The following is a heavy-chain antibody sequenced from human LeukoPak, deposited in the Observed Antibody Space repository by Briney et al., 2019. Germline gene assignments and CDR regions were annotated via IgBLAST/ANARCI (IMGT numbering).Heavy chain of an antibody. Sequence: TSGGSLRLSCAASGFTFSTYIMNWVRQAPGKGLEWVSSISSSSSYIYYADSVKGRFTISRDNAKNSLYLQMNSLRAEDTAVYYCARDAYPAAIGDAFDIWGQGTMVTVSS. CDR1: GFTFSTYI. D-gene: IGHD2-2*01. CDR2: ISSSSSYI. V-gene: IGHV3-21*01. J-gene: IGHJ3*02. CDR3: ARDAYPAAIGDAFDI.